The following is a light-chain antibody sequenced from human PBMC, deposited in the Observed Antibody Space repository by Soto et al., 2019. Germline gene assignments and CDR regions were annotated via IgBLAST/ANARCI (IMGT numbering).Light chain of an antibody. V-gene: IGKV3-20*01. CDR3: QQSVSSPYT. J-gene: IGKJ2*01. CDR2: GAS. CDR1: QSVSSSY. Sequence: VLTQSPGPLSLSPGERATLSCRASQSVSSSYLAWYQQRPGQAPRLLIYGASSRDTGIPDRFSGTGSGTDFTLTISRLEPEDFAVYYCQQSVSSPYTFGQGTKLEIK.